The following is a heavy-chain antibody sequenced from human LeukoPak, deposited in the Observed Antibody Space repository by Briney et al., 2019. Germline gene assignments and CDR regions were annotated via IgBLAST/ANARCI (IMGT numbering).Heavy chain of an antibody. J-gene: IGHJ3*02. Sequence: GGSLRLSCAVSGFTFSSYSMNWVRQAPGKGLEWVSYISSRSGTKYYADSVKGRFTISRDNSKNTLNLLMNSLRAEDTAVYYCAKSQLVGATYALDIWGQGTVVTVSS. CDR3: AKSQLVGATYALDI. D-gene: IGHD1-26*01. V-gene: IGHV3-48*01. CDR2: ISSRSGTK. CDR1: GFTFSSYS.